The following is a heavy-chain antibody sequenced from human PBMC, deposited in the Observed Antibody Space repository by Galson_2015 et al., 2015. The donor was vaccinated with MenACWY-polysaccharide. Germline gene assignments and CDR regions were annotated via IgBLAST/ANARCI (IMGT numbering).Heavy chain of an antibody. CDR1: GYAFSSYA. D-gene: IGHD1/OR15-1a*01. CDR3: ATSTIEAFI. J-gene: IGHJ4*02. CDR2: INVGNGYT. Sequence: QSGAEVKKPGTSVKVSCKASGYAFSSYALHWVRQAPGQRLEWTGWINVGNGYTKYSENFQGKLTITRDTSASAASMELTSLRSEDTAVYYCATSTIEAFIWGQGTLVTVSS. V-gene: IGHV1-3*01.